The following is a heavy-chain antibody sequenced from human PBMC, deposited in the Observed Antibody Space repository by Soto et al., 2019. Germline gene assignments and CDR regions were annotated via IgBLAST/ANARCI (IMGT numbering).Heavy chain of an antibody. CDR2: VNPKRGST. J-gene: IGHJ2*01. CDR1: GYTFSDYF. V-gene: IGHV1-2*02. Sequence: QAQLVQSGTEVKKPGASVRVSCKTYGYTFSDYFLHWVRQAPGQGPEWMGFVNPKRGSTQYAQKFEGRVAMTGDTSISLVYMDLSGLTSDDTVVYFCARESGIPGQFLYFDIWGRGSLVTVSS. CDR3: ARESGIPGQFLYFDI.